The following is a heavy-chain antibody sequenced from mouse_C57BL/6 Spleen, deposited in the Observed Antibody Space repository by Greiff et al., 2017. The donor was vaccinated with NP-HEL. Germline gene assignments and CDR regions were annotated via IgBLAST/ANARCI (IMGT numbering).Heavy chain of an antibody. V-gene: IGHV7-1*01. Sequence: DVMLVESGGGLVQSGRSLRLSCATSGFTFSDFYMEWVRQAPGKGLEWIAASRNKANDYTTEYSASVKGRFIVSRDTSQSILYLQMNALGAEDTAIYYCARDVSSYGYFDVWGTGTTVTVSS. CDR1: GFTFSDFY. D-gene: IGHD1-1*01. CDR3: ARDVSSYGYFDV. CDR2: SRNKANDYTT. J-gene: IGHJ1*03.